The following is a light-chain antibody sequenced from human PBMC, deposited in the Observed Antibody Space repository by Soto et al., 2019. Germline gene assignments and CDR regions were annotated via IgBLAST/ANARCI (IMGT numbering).Light chain of an antibody. V-gene: IGLV2-14*01. Sequence: QSVLTQPASVSGSPGQSITISCTGTSSDVGGYNYVSWYQHHPGKVPKLIIYEVTNRPSGVSIRFSGSKSGNTASLTISGLQAEDEADYYGGSYRRSSALYVFGSGTKLTVL. CDR1: SSDVGGYNY. CDR3: GSYRRSSALYV. J-gene: IGLJ1*01. CDR2: EVT.